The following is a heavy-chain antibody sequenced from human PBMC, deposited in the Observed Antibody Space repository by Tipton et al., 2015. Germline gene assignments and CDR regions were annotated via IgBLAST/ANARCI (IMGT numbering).Heavy chain of an antibody. CDR1: GGSISRSSYY. D-gene: IGHD2-15*01. V-gene: IGHV4-39*07. J-gene: IGHJ3*02. CDR2: IYYSGST. Sequence: TLSLTCTVSGGSISRSSYYWGWIRQPPGKGLEWIGSIYYSGSTNYNPSLKGRLTMSIDTSKNQFSLNLSSVTAADTAGYYCARTGYCSGGSCYFDAFDIWGRGTMVTVSS. CDR3: ARTGYCSGGSCYFDAFDI.